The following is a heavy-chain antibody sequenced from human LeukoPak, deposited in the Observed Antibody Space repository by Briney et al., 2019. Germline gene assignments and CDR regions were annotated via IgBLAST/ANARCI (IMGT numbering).Heavy chain of an antibody. J-gene: IGHJ4*02. CDR1: GFTFSSYA. D-gene: IGHD3-16*01. CDR2: ISGSGGST. V-gene: IGHV3-23*01. Sequence: GGSLRLSCAASGFTFSSYAMNWVRQAPGKGLEWVSAISGSGGSTYYADSVKGRFTISRDNSKSTLYLQMNSLRAEDTAVYYCAKIGRGGYYFDYWGQGTLVTVSS. CDR3: AKIGRGGYYFDY.